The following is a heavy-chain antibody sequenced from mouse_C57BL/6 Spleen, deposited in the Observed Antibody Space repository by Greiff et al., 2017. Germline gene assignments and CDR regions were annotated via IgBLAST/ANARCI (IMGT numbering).Heavy chain of an antibody. D-gene: IGHD2-2*01. J-gene: IGHJ4*01. CDR3: ARRRGYDDAMDY. V-gene: IGHV5-9*01. CDR2: ISGGGGNT. Sequence: EVQRVESGGGLVKPGGSLKLSCAASGFTFSSYTMSWVRQTPEKRLEWVATISGGGGNTYYPDSVKGRFTISRDNAKNTLYLQMSSLRSEDTALYYCARRRGYDDAMDYWGQGTSVTVSS. CDR1: GFTFSSYT.